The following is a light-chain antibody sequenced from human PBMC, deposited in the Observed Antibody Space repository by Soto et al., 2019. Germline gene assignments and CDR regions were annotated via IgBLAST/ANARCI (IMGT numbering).Light chain of an antibody. CDR2: GDS. Sequence: QSVLTQPPSVSGAPGPRVSISCTGSTSNIGAPYDVHWYQHLPGTAPKLLIYGDSNRPSGVPDRFSGSKSGTSASLAITRLQAEDEADYYCQSYDISLHNYVFGTGTKVTVL. V-gene: IGLV1-40*01. CDR1: TSNIGAPYD. CDR3: QSYDISLHNYV. J-gene: IGLJ1*01.